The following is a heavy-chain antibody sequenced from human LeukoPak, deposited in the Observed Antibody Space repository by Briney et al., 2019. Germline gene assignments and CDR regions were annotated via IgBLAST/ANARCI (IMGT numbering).Heavy chain of an antibody. CDR1: GGTFSSYA. Sequence: SVKVSCKASGGTFSSYAISWVRQAPGQGLEWMGGIIPIFGTANYPQKFQGRVTITTDESTSTAYMELSSLRSEDTAVYYCAMNGIVGAAGAFDIWGQGTMVTVSS. V-gene: IGHV1-69*05. D-gene: IGHD1-26*01. J-gene: IGHJ3*02. CDR2: IIPIFGTA. CDR3: AMNGIVGAAGAFDI.